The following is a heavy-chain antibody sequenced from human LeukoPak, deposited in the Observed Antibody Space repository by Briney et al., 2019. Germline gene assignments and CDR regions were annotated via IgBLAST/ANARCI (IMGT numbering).Heavy chain of an antibody. V-gene: IGHV3-21*01. J-gene: IGHJ3*02. CDR1: GFTFSSYS. CDR3: ARATNGRFDI. CDR2: ISSSTSYI. D-gene: IGHD2-8*01. Sequence: GGSLRLSCAAYGFTFSSYSMNWVRQAPGKGLEWVSFISSSTSYISYADSVKGRFTISRDNAKSSLWLQMNSLRAEDTAVYYCARATNGRFDIWGQGTMVTVSS.